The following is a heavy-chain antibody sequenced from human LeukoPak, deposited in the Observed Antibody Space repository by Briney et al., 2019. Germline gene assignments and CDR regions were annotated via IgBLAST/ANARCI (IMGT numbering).Heavy chain of an antibody. CDR1: GYTFTSFG. J-gene: IGHJ4*02. CDR2: ISTYNGYA. D-gene: IGHD2-21*01. V-gene: IGHV1-18*01. CDR3: ARIDSGGYDY. Sequence: GASVKVSCKASGYTFTSFGFSWVRQARGQGLEWMGWISTYNGYAKYAQNVQGRVTMTTDASTSTAYMELRSLRADDTAVYYCARIDSGGYDYWGQGTLVTVSS.